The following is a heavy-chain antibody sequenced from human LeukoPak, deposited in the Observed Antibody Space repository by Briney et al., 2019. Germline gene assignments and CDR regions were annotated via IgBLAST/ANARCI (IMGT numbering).Heavy chain of an antibody. J-gene: IGHJ4*02. CDR3: ARADDRSSWYGVPIAFDY. CDR1: GGSISSGGYY. Sequence: PSQTLSLTCTVSGGSISSGGYYWSWIRQHPGKGLEWIGYIYYSGSTYYNPSLKSRVTISVDTSKNQFSLKLSSVTAADTAVYYCARADDRSSWYGVPIAFDYWGQGTLVTVSS. D-gene: IGHD6-13*01. CDR2: IYYSGST. V-gene: IGHV4-31*03.